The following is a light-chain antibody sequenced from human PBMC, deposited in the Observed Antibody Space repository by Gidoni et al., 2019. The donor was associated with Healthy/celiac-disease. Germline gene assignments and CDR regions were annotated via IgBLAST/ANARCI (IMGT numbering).Light chain of an antibody. CDR1: QSISSY. V-gene: IGKV1-39*01. Sequence: DIQMTQSPSSLSASVGDRVTITCRASQSISSYLNWYQQKPGKAPKLLIYAASSLQSGVPSRFSGSGSGTDFSLTISSLQPEDVATYYCQQSYSTPPELTFGGGTKVEIK. J-gene: IGKJ4*01. CDR2: AAS. CDR3: QQSYSTPPELT.